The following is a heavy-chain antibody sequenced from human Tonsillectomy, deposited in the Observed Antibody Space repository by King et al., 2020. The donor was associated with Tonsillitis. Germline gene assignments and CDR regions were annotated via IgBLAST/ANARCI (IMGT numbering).Heavy chain of an antibody. CDR1: GFTFGDYA. CDR2: ITSKPYGGAT. CDR3: AVGRAAFAFDF. J-gene: IGHJ3*01. V-gene: IGHV3-49*05. Sequence: EVQLVESGGGLVKPGRSLRLSCTASGFTFGDYAVSWFRQAPGKGLEWVTFITSKPYGGATEYVASVKGRFTISRDDSKRIAYLQMNSLETEDTAVYYCAVGRAAFAFDFWGQGTMVTVSS.